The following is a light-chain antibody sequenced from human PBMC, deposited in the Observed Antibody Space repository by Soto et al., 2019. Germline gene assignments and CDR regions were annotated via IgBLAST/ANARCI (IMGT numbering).Light chain of an antibody. CDR1: SSDVGGYNY. Sequence: QSALTQPRSVSGSPGQSVTISCTGTSSDVGGYNYVSWYQQHPGKAPKLMIYDVSKRPSGVPDRFSGSKSGNTASLTISGIQAEDEADYYCCSYAGSYTVVFGGGPKLTVL. CDR2: DVS. V-gene: IGLV2-11*01. CDR3: CSYAGSYTVV. J-gene: IGLJ2*01.